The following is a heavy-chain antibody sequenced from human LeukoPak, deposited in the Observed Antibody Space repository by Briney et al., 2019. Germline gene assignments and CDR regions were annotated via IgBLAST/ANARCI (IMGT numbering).Heavy chain of an antibody. CDR2: ISYGGSNK. Sequence: GRSLRLSCAASGFTFSSYGMHWVRQAPSKGLEWVAVISYGGSNKYYADSVKGRFTISRDNSKNTLYLQMNSLRAEDTAVYYCAKGLGPDAFDIWGQGTMVTVSS. CDR3: AKGLGPDAFDI. CDR1: GFTFSSYG. J-gene: IGHJ3*02. V-gene: IGHV3-30*18.